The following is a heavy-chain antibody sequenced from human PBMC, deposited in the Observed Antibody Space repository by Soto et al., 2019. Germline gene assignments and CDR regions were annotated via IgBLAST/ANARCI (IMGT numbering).Heavy chain of an antibody. D-gene: IGHD6-19*01. J-gene: IGHJ4*02. Sequence: ASVKVSCKASGYTFTSYGISWVRQAPGQGLEWMGWISAYNGNTNYAQKLQGRVTMTTDTSTSTAYMELRSLRSDDTAVYYCARLHPNGIAVVGYCYGYWGELNLVPVPS. CDR2: ISAYNGNT. CDR3: ARLHPNGIAVVGYCYGY. CDR1: GYTFTSYG. V-gene: IGHV1-18*01.